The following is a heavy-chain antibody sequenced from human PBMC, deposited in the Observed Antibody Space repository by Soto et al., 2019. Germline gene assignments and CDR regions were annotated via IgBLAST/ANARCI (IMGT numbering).Heavy chain of an antibody. CDR3: AREVRPYCSGGSCYAAFDI. Sequence: ASVKVSCKASGYTFTGYYMHWVRQAPGQGLEWMGWINPNSGGTNYAQKFQGWVTMTRDTSISTAYMELSRLRSDDTAVYYCAREVRPYCSGGSCYAAFDIWGRGTMVTVS. CDR1: GYTFTGYY. D-gene: IGHD2-15*01. CDR2: INPNSGGT. J-gene: IGHJ3*02. V-gene: IGHV1-2*04.